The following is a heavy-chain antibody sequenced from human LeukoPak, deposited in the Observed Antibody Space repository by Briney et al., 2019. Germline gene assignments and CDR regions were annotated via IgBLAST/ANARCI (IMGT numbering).Heavy chain of an antibody. J-gene: IGHJ4*02. CDR3: AREDNSGSFFDY. CDR2: IYTSGST. CDR1: GGSISSGSYY. D-gene: IGHD6-19*01. Sequence: SETLSLTCTVSGGSISSGSYYWSWIRQPAGKGLEWIGRIYTSGSTNYNPSLKSRVTISVDTSENQFPLKLSSVTAADTAVYYCAREDNSGSFFDYWGQGTLVTVSS. V-gene: IGHV4-61*02.